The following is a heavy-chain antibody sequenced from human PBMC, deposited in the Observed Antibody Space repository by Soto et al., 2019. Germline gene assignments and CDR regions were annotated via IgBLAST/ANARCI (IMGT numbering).Heavy chain of an antibody. J-gene: IGHJ5*02. CDR1: GGSLSSYY. D-gene: IGHD3-10*01. V-gene: IGHV4-59*12. Sequence: SETLSLTCTASGGSLSSYYLSWIRQSPGKGLENLGYIYYSDSTTYNPSLKSRVTISVDTSKNQFSLKMTSMTAADTATYYCARDQRDGYWFDPWGQGTLVTVSS. CDR3: ARDQRDGYWFDP. CDR2: IYYSDST.